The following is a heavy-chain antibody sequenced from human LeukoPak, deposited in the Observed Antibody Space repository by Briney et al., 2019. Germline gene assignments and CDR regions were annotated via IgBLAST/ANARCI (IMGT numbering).Heavy chain of an antibody. CDR1: GGSFSGYY. CDR3: PRGYRYNYGSGSCYTWFDP. Sequence: PSETLSLTCAVYGGSFSGYYWSWIRQPPGKGLEWIGEINHSGSTIYNPSLKSRVTISVDTSKNQFSLKLSTVTAADTAVYYCPRGYRYNYGSGSCYTWFDPWGQGTLVTVSS. D-gene: IGHD3-10*01. V-gene: IGHV4-34*01. CDR2: INHSGST. J-gene: IGHJ5*02.